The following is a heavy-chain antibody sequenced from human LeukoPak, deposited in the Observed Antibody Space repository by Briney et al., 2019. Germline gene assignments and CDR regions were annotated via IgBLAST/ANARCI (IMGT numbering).Heavy chain of an antibody. V-gene: IGHV1-46*01. Sequence: ASVKVSCKASGYTFTSYYMHWVRQAPGQGLEWMGIINPSGGSTSYAQKFQGRVTMTRDTSTSTVYMELSSLRSDDTAVYYCARDGMVRGVIITPSPNYYYYYMDVWGKGTTVTVSS. CDR1: GYTFTSYY. CDR2: INPSGGST. D-gene: IGHD3-10*01. CDR3: ARDGMVRGVIITPSPNYYYYYMDV. J-gene: IGHJ6*03.